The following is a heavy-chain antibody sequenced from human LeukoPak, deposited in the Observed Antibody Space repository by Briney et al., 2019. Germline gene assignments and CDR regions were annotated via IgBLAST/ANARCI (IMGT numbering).Heavy chain of an antibody. CDR2: ISGSGGST. CDR1: GFTFSSYA. Sequence: GGSLRLPCAASGFTFSSYAMSWVRQAPGKGLEWVSAISGSGGSTYYADSVKGRFTISRDNSKNTLYLQMNSLRAEDTAVYYCAKEFPWFGELLSYFDYWGQGTLVTVSS. CDR3: AKEFPWFGELLSYFDY. D-gene: IGHD3-10*01. V-gene: IGHV3-23*01. J-gene: IGHJ4*02.